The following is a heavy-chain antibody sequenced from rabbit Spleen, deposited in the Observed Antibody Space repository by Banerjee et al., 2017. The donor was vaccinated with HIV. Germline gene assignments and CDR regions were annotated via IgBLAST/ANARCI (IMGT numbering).Heavy chain of an antibody. CDR1: GFSFSSNW. Sequence: LEESGGGLVKPGGTLTLTCTVSGFSFSSNWICWVRQAPGKGLEWIACIDTNDGDTDYANWPKGRFTISKASSTTVDLKLTSLTAADTATYFCARSINWANRALNLWGQGTLVTVS. J-gene: IGHJ4*01. CDR3: ARSINWANRALNL. V-gene: IGHV1S45*01. D-gene: IGHD1-1*01. CDR2: IDTNDGDT.